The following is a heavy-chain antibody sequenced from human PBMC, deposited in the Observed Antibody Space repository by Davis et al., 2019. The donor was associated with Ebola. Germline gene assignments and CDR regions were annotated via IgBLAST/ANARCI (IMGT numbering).Heavy chain of an antibody. CDR3: ARTPQYTSYGSYFDY. Sequence: SETLSLTCAVYGGSFSGYYWTWIRQPPGRGLEWIGNIYYSGTTNYNPSLKSRVTISRDTSKNQFSLNVNSVTAADTAMYYCARTPQYTSYGSYFDYWGQGALVTVSS. J-gene: IGHJ4*02. D-gene: IGHD1-26*01. CDR2: IYYSGTT. V-gene: IGHV4-59*01. CDR1: GGSFSGYY.